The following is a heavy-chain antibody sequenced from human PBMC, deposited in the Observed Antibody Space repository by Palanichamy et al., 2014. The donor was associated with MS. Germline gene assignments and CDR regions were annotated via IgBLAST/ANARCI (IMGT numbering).Heavy chain of an antibody. J-gene: IGHJ4*02. CDR3: AREGHYGSGSSALDY. CDR1: GFTFSSYS. V-gene: IGHV3-21*01. Sequence: EVQLVESGGGLVKPGGSLRLSCAASGFTFSSYSMNWVRQAPGKGLEWVSSISSSSSYIYYADSVKGRFTISRDNAKNSLYLQMNSLRAEDTAVYYCAREGHYGSGSSALDYWGQGTLVTVSS. CDR2: ISSSSSYI. D-gene: IGHD3-10*01.